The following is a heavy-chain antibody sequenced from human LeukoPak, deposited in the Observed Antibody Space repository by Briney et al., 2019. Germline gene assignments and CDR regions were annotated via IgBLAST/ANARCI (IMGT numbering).Heavy chain of an antibody. CDR2: INHSGST. V-gene: IGHV4-34*01. D-gene: IGHD5-24*01. CDR3: ARDSRRGYFDL. J-gene: IGHJ2*01. CDR1: GGSFSGYY. Sequence: SETLSLTCAVYGGSFSGYYWSWIRQPPGKGLEWIGEINHSGSTNYNPSLKSRVTISVDTSKNQFSLKLSSVTAADTAVYYCARDSRRGYFDLWGRGTLVTVSS.